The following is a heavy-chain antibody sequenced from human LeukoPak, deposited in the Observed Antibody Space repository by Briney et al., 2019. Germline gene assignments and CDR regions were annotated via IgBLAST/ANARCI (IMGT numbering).Heavy chain of an antibody. CDR1: GFTVTNNH. D-gene: IGHD4-23*01. CDR2: IYRFGTT. V-gene: IGHV3-66*01. Sequence: GGSLRLSCAVSGFTVTNNHLNWVRQAPGKGLECVANIYRFGTTYYADSVRGRVSISRDSAKNTVFLQMNGLRVEDTAVYYCAGYGNNSFWGQGILVTVSS. J-gene: IGHJ4*02. CDR3: AGYGNNSF.